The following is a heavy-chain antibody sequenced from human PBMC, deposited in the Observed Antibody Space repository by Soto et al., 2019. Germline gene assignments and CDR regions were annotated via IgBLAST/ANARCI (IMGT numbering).Heavy chain of an antibody. D-gene: IGHD3-3*01. V-gene: IGHV1-69*13. Sequence: SVKVSCKASGGTFSSYAISWVRQAPGQGLEWMGGIIPIFGTANYAQKFQGRVTITADESTSTAYMELSSLRSEDAAVYYCARGQRITIFGVVRLANYGMDVWGQGTTVTVSS. J-gene: IGHJ6*02. CDR2: IIPIFGTA. CDR3: ARGQRITIFGVVRLANYGMDV. CDR1: GGTFSSYA.